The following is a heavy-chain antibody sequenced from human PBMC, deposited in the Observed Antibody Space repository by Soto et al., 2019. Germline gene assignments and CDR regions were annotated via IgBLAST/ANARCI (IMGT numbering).Heavy chain of an antibody. CDR1: GFTFRSYA. D-gene: IGHD2-2*01. J-gene: IGHJ3*02. Sequence: GGSLRLSCAASGFTFRSYAMSWVRQAPGKWLEWVSAISGSGGSTYYADSVKGRFTISRDNSKNTLYLQMNSLRAEDTAVYYCVSVLGYCSSTSCYVDAFDIWGQGTMVTVSS. CDR3: VSVLGYCSSTSCYVDAFDI. V-gene: IGHV3-23*01. CDR2: ISGSGGST.